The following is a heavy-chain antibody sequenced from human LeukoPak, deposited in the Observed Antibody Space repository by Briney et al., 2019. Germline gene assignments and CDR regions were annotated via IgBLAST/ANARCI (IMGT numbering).Heavy chain of an antibody. CDR1: GYTFTSYG. CDR2: ISAYNGNT. J-gene: IGHJ5*02. Sequence: ASVKVPCKSSGYTFTSYGISWVRQAPGQGLAWVGWISAYNGNTNYAQKLQGRVTMTTDTSTSTAYMELRSLRSDDTAVHYWARDGGYCSGGSCPDNWFDPWGQGTLVTVSS. V-gene: IGHV1-18*01. D-gene: IGHD2-15*01. CDR3: ARDGGYCSGGSCPDNWFDP.